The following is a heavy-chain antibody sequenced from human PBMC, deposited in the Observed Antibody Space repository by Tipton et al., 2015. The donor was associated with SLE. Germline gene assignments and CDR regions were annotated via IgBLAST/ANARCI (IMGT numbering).Heavy chain of an antibody. CDR3: AGQSGVWFGEFDY. CDR1: GDYVCSGSYF. CDR2: IYYTGRT. Sequence: TLSLTCTVSGDYVCSGSYFWSWIRQPPGKELEWIGYIYYTGRTNYNPSLKSRVTMLVDTSKNEFSLRLSSVAAADTAVYYCAGQSGVWFGEFDYWGQGALVTVSS. D-gene: IGHD3-10*01. V-gene: IGHV4-61*01. J-gene: IGHJ4*02.